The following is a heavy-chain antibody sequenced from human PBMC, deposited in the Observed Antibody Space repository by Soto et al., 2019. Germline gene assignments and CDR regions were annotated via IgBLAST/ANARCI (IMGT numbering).Heavy chain of an antibody. CDR2: IIPIFGTA. J-gene: IGHJ6*02. CDR1: GGTFSSYA. V-gene: IGHV1-69*13. Sequence: ASVKVSCKASGGTFSSYAISWVRQAPGQGLEWMGGIIPIFGTANYAQKFQGRVTITADESTSTAYMELSSLRSEDTAVYYCARSITIFGVVQMPQYYYYGMDVWGQGTTVTVSS. D-gene: IGHD3-3*01. CDR3: ARSITIFGVVQMPQYYYYGMDV.